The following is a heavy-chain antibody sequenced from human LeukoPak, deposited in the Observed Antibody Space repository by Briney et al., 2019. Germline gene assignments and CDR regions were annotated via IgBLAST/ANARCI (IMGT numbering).Heavy chain of an antibody. CDR3: ARRNAMDV. V-gene: IGHV3-7*03. CDR2: INRDGSER. Sequence: GGSLRLSCAASGFTFSNYWMTWVRQAPGKGLEWVANINRDGSERYYVDSVKGRFTISRDDAESSLYLQMNSLRAEDTAVYYCARRNAMDVWGQGTTVIVFS. CDR1: GFTFSNYW. J-gene: IGHJ6*02.